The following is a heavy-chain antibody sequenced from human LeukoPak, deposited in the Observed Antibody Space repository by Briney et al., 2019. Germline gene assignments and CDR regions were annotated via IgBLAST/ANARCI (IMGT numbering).Heavy chain of an antibody. J-gene: IGHJ5*02. Sequence: ASVKVSCKVSGYTLTELSMHWVRQAPGKGLEWMGGFDPEDGETIYAQKFQGRVTMTEDTSTDTAYMELSSLRSEDTAVYYCATGMYYYGSGRNWFDPWGQGTLVTVSS. CDR1: GYTLTELS. CDR3: ATGMYYYGSGRNWFDP. V-gene: IGHV1-24*01. D-gene: IGHD3-10*01. CDR2: FDPEDGET.